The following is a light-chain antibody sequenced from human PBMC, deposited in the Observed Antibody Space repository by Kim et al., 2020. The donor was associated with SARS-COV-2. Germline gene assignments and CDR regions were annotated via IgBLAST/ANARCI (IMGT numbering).Light chain of an antibody. J-gene: IGKJ3*01. V-gene: IGKV1-39*01. CDR3: QQTYISPVT. CDR2: AAS. CDR1: QNINSH. Sequence: DIQMTQSPSSLSASVGDRVTITCRTSQNINSHLNWYHQKPGRAPKLLIYAASTLQGGVPSRFSGSESETDFTLTISSLQPEDFATYVCQQTYISPVTFGPGTKVDIK.